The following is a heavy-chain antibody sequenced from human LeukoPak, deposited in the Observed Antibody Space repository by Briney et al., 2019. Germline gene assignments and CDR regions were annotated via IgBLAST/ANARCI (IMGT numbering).Heavy chain of an antibody. Sequence: GGSLRLSCAASGFSFSDEYMSWIRQAPGQGPEWVSYISASGSYTNYADSVKGRFTISRDNAKNSLHLQMNSLRAEDTAVYYCGRSRGAGPGAHFDVWGQGILVTVSS. V-gene: IGHV3-11*03. CDR1: GFSFSDEY. J-gene: IGHJ4*02. CDR3: GRSRGAGPGAHFDV. D-gene: IGHD6-19*01. CDR2: ISASGSYT.